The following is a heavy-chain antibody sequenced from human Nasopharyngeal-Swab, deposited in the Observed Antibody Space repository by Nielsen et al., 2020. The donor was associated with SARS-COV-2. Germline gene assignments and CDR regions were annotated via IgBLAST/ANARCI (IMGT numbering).Heavy chain of an antibody. D-gene: IGHD6-19*01. V-gene: IGHV4-59*01. J-gene: IGHJ4*02. Sequence: GQAPGKGLEWVGYIYYSGSTNYTPSLKSRVTISVDTSKNRFSLKLSSVTAADTAVYYCARGGSGWSTTFDYWGQGTLVTVSS. CDR2: IYYSGST. CDR3: ARGGSGWSTTFDY.